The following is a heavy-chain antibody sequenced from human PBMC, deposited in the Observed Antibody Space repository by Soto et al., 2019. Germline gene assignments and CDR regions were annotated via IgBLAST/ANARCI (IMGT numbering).Heavy chain of an antibody. D-gene: IGHD5-18*01. CDR1: GGTFSSYA. Sequence: SVQVSRKASGGTFSSYAMSWVRQAPGQGLEWMGGIIPIFGTANYAQKFQGRVTITPDDFTSTAYMELSSLRFEDTALYYCASRGYCYGYIDYWGQGTLVTVSS. CDR2: IIPIFGTA. J-gene: IGHJ4*02. V-gene: IGHV1-69*13. CDR3: ASRGYCYGYIDY.